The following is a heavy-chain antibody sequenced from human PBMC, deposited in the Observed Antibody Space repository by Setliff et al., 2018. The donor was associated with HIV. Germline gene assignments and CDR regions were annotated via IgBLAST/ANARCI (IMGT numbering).Heavy chain of an antibody. Sequence: SETLSLTCALYGGSFSDYYWSWIRQPPGMGLEWIGEVNRGRRTNYNSSLKSRVTISLDTSKNQFSLKLSSLTAADTAVYYCASSRGWYGAAQFDPWGQGTRVTVS. CDR2: VNRGRRT. CDR3: ASSRGWYGAAQFDP. V-gene: IGHV4-34*01. D-gene: IGHD6-19*01. J-gene: IGHJ5*02. CDR1: GGSFSDYY.